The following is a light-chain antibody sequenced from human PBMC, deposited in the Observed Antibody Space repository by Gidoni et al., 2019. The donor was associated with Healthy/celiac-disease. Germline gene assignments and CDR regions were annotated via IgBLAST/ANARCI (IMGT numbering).Light chain of an antibody. J-gene: IGKJ1*01. V-gene: IGKV3-15*01. CDR2: GAS. CDR1: QSVSSN. Sequence: EIVIKRSPATLSVSPGERAALSCRASQSVSSNLSWYQQKPGQAPRLLIYGASTRATGIPARFSGSGSGTEFPLTISSLQSEYFAVYSCQQYNNWPRTFGQGTKVEIK. CDR3: QQYNNWPRT.